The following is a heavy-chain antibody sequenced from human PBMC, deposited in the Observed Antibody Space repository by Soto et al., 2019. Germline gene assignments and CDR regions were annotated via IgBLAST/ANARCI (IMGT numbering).Heavy chain of an antibody. V-gene: IGHV5-51*01. CDR2: IYPGDSDT. Sequence: GESLKISCKGSGYSFTSYWIGWVRQMPGKGLEWMGIIYPGDSDTRYSPSFQGQVTISADKSISTAYLQWSSLKASDTAMYYCVRVGYCSSTSCYYFDYWGQGTLVTVSS. CDR1: GYSFTSYW. J-gene: IGHJ4*02. D-gene: IGHD2-2*01. CDR3: VRVGYCSSTSCYYFDY.